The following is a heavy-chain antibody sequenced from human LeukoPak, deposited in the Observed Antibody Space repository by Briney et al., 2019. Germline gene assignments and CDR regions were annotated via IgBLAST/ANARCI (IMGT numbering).Heavy chain of an antibody. J-gene: IGHJ4*02. CDR1: GFTFTSHS. Sequence: GGSLRLSCTASGFTFTSHSMNWVRQAPGKGLEWVSYIGTGSNTIYYADSVKGRFTISRDNAKNSLYLQMNSLRAEDTAVYYCARAGSDGYYFDYWGQGTLVTVSS. CDR2: IGTGSNTI. V-gene: IGHV3-48*04. CDR3: ARAGSDGYYFDY.